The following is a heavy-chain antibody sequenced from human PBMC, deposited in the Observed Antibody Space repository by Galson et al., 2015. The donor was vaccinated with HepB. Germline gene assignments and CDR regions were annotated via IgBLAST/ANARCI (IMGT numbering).Heavy chain of an antibody. D-gene: IGHD4-17*01. CDR3: ALRFGDYLDAFDI. Sequence: PALVKPTQTLTLTCTVSGFSLITSGMRVSWIRQPPGKALEWLARIDWDNDKFYKTSLKTRLTISKDTSENQVVLTMTNMDPVDTAAYYCALRFGDYLDAFDIWGQGTMVTVS. J-gene: IGHJ3*02. CDR2: IDWDNDK. V-gene: IGHV2-70*04. CDR1: GFSLITSGMR.